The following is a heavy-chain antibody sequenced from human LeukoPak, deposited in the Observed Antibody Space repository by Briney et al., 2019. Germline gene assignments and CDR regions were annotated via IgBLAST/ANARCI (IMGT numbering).Heavy chain of an antibody. D-gene: IGHD3-10*01. CDR3: GRDYYYGTSAPYNFGIDV. CDR2: ISGYNGNT. V-gene: IGHV1-18*04. J-gene: IGHJ6*02. Sequence: ASVKVSCEASGYTLTKYGISWVRQAPGQGPEWMGWISGYNGNTNYAQKFQGRVTMTTDTSTSTAHMELRDLKSDDTAVYYCGRDYYYGTSAPYNFGIDVWGQGTTVTVSS. CDR1: GYTLTKYG.